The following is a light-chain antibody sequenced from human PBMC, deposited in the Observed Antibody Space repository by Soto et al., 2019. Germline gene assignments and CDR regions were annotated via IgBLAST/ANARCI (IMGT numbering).Light chain of an antibody. CDR3: QQHADWPLS. CDR1: QSISNN. V-gene: IGKV3-15*01. J-gene: IGKJ4*01. CDR2: GAS. Sequence: EIVMTQSPTTLSVSQGERSTLSCRASQSISNNLAWYQQKPGQAPRLLMYGASTRATGIPGRFSGSWSGTEFNLTITSLQSEDFAVYCSQQHADWPLSFGGGTKVDI.